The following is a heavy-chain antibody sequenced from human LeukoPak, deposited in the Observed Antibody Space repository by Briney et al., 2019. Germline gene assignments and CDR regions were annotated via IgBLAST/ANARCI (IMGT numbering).Heavy chain of an antibody. Sequence: SETLSLTCTVSGGSISSYYWSWIRQPPGKGLEWIGYIYYSGSTNYNPSLKSRVTISVDTSKNQFSLKLSSVTAADTAVYYCARQLAAAGSGYYYGMDVWGQGTTVTVSS. CDR2: IYYSGST. J-gene: IGHJ6*02. CDR3: ARQLAAAGSGYYYGMDV. D-gene: IGHD6-13*01. CDR1: GGSISSYY. V-gene: IGHV4-59*08.